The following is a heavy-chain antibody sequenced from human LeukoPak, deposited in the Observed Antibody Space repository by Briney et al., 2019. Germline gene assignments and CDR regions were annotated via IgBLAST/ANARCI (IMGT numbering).Heavy chain of an antibody. D-gene: IGHD5-18*01. CDR1: GGSISSSSYY. CDR2: IYYSGST. V-gene: IGHV4-39*07. J-gene: IGHJ3*02. CDR3: ARDWGRQGYSYGFSFGYGAFDI. Sequence: SETLSLTCTVSGGSISSSSYYWGWIRQPPGKGLEWIGSIYYSGSTYYNPSLKSRFTISVDTSKNQFSLKLSSVTAADTAVYYCARDWGRQGYSYGFSFGYGAFDIWGQGTMVTVSS.